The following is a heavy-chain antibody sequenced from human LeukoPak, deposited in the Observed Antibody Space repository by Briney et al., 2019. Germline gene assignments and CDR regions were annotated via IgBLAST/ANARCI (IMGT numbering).Heavy chain of an antibody. V-gene: IGHV3-30-3*01. CDR2: ISYDGSNK. CDR1: GFTFSSYA. CDR3: ARRYGYADY. J-gene: IGHJ4*02. Sequence: PGGSLRLSCAASGFTFSSYAMHWVRQAPGKGLEWVAVISYDGSNKYYADSVKGRFTISRDNSKNTLYLQMNSLGAEDTAVYYCARRYGYADYWGQGTLVTVSS. D-gene: IGHD5-18*01.